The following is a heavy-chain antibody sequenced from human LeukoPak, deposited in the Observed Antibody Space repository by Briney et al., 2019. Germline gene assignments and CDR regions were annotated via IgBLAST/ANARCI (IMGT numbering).Heavy chain of an antibody. J-gene: IGHJ5*02. CDR2: IYYSGST. V-gene: IGHV4-59*01. Sequence: SETLSLTCTVSGGSISSYYWTWIRQPPGKGLECIGYIYYSGSTNYNPSLKSRVSISVDTSKNQFSLKLSSVTAAATAVYYCARATRSWFDPWGQGTLVTVSS. CDR3: ARATRSWFDP. CDR1: GGSISSYY.